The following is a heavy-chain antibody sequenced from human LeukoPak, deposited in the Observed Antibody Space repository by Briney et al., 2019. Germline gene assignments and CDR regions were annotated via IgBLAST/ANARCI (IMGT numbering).Heavy chain of an antibody. CDR2: IRYDGFNK. V-gene: IGHV3-30*02. CDR3: ARLRITMVRGVITYDAFDI. J-gene: IGHJ3*02. Sequence: GGSLRLSCAASGFTFSNYGMHWVRQGPGKGLEWVASIRYDGFNKYYADSLKGRFTIYRDNSKNTLYLQMNSLRAEDMAVYYCARLRITMVRGVITYDAFDIWGQGTMVTVSS. D-gene: IGHD3-10*01. CDR1: GFTFSNYG.